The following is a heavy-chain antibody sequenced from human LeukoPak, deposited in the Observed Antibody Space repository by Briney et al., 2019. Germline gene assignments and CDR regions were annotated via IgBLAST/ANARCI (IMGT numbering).Heavy chain of an antibody. CDR3: ARAGWIITSAIDY. J-gene: IGHJ4*02. V-gene: IGHV4-38-2*01. CDR2: IYHTGST. CDR1: GYSISRGYY. Sequence: PSETLSLTCAVSGYSISRGYYWAWIRQPPGKGLEWIGTIYHTGSTYYNPSLESRVTISVDTSKNEFSLNLNSVTAADTAVYYCARAGWIITSAIDYWGQGALVTVSS. D-gene: IGHD3-10*01.